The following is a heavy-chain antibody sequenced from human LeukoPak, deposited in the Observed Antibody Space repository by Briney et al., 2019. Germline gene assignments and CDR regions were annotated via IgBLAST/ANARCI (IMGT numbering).Heavy chain of an antibody. CDR3: ARAVLSRFPDY. V-gene: IGHV3-53*01. Sequence: PGGSLRLSCAASGFTVSSNYMSWVRQAPGKGLEWVSVIYSGGSTYYADSVKGRFTISRDNSKNTLYLQMNSLRAEDTAVYYCARAVLSRFPDYWGQGTLVTVSS. CDR1: GFTVSSNY. CDR2: IYSGGST. J-gene: IGHJ4*02.